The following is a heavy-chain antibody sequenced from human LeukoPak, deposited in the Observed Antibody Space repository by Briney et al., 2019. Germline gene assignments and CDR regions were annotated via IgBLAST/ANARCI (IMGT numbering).Heavy chain of an antibody. CDR3: ARGRGSGYYGAFDY. Sequence: ASVKVSCKASGYTFTSYDINWVRQATGQGLEWMGWMNPNSGNTGYAQKFQGRVTITADESTSTAYMELSSLRSEDTAVYYCARGRGSGYYGAFDYWGQGTLVTVSS. CDR1: GYTFTSYD. D-gene: IGHD3-22*01. J-gene: IGHJ4*02. V-gene: IGHV1-8*01. CDR2: MNPNSGNT.